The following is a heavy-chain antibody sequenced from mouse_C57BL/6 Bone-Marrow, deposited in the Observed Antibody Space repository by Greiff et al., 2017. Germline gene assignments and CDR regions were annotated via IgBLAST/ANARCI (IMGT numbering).Heavy chain of an antibody. V-gene: IGHV1-72*01. CDR1: GYTFTSYW. J-gene: IGHJ4*01. CDR3: ARWRAFTTVVATGNYYAMVY. Sequence: QVQLQQPGAELVKPGASVKLSCKASGYTFTSYWMHWVKQRPGRGLEWIGRIEPNSGGTKYNEKFKSKATLTVDKPSSTAYMQLSSLTSEDSAVYYCARWRAFTTVVATGNYYAMVYWGQGTSVTVSS. CDR2: IEPNSGGT. D-gene: IGHD1-1*01.